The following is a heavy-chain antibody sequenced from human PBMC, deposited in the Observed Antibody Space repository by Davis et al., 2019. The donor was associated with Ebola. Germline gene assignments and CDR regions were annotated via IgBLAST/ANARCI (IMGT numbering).Heavy chain of an antibody. V-gene: IGHV4-59*01. CDR2: IYYSGST. D-gene: IGHD5-24*01. Sequence: PSETLSLTCTVSGGSISSYYWSWIRQPPGKGLEWIGYIYYSGSTNYNPSLKSRVTISVDTSKNQFSLKLSSVTAADTAVYYCARAGMATTKFDYWGQGTLVTVSS. J-gene: IGHJ4*02. CDR3: ARAGMATTKFDY. CDR1: GGSISSYY.